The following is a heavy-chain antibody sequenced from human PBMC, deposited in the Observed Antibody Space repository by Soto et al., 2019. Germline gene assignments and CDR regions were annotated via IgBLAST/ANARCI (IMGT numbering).Heavy chain of an antibody. V-gene: IGHV4-4*02. Sequence: SETLSLTCAVSGGSISSSNWWSWVRQPPGKGLEWIGEIYHSGSTNYNPSLKSRVTISVDKSKNQFSLKLSSVTAADTAVYYCARWLIFGVVIDGFDYWGQGTRVTVSS. CDR1: GGSISSSNW. D-gene: IGHD3-3*01. J-gene: IGHJ4*02. CDR3: ARWLIFGVVIDGFDY. CDR2: IYHSGST.